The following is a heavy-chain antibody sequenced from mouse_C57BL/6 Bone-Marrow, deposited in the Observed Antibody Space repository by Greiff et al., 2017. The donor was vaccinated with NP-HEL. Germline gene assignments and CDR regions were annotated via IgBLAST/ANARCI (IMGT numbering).Heavy chain of an antibody. CDR1: GYTFTSYW. CDR2: IDPSDSYN. D-gene: IGHD2-10*01. J-gene: IGHJ4*01. CDR3: ARNPTFYAMDY. V-gene: IGHV1-69*01. Sequence: QVQLQQPGAELVMPGASVKLSCKASGYTFTSYWMHWVKQRPGQGLEWIGEIDPSDSYNNYNQKFKGKSTLTVDKSSSTAYMQLSSLTSEDSAVYYCARNPTFYAMDYWGQGTSVTVSS.